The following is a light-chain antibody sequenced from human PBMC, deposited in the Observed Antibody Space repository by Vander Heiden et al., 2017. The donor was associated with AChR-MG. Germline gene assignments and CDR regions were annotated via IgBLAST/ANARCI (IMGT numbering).Light chain of an antibody. J-gene: IGKJ5*01. V-gene: IGKV3-15*01. Sequence: DIILTQSPATLSASPGERVTLSCRARQTISSNLAWYQHKPGQAPRLLIYDASRRATGIPVKFSGSRSGTDFTLTIDSLQSEDFAVYCCQQYNNWPITFGQGTRLEI. CDR1: QTISSN. CDR2: DAS. CDR3: QQYNNWPIT.